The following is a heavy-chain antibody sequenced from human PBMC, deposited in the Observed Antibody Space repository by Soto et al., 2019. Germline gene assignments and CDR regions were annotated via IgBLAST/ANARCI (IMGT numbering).Heavy chain of an antibody. J-gene: IGHJ4*02. V-gene: IGHV4-4*02. D-gene: IGHD3-10*01. CDR1: GGSIRSSNW. CDR3: VRGIALVRGVGSPPGS. Sequence: QVQLQESGPGLVKPSGTVSVTCDVSGGSIRSSNWWSWVRQSPGKGLEWIGYIYHSGTTTYNPALQSRFTISVDKYKHQFFFKVISVTAADTAVYHCVRGIALVRGVGSPPGSWGRGSLVTLGS. CDR2: IYHSGTT.